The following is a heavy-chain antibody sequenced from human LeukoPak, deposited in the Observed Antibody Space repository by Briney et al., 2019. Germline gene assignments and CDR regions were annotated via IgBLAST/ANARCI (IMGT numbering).Heavy chain of an antibody. J-gene: IGHJ2*01. CDR3: ARSSRKYWYFDL. V-gene: IGHV5-51*01. CDR2: IYPGDSDA. CDR1: GYSFTSYW. D-gene: IGHD6-6*01. Sequence: GESLKISCTGSGYSFTSYWIGWVRQMPGKGLEWMGIIYPGDSDARYSPSFQGQVTISTDKAINTAYLQLNSLKASDTAMYYCARSSRKYWYFDLWGRGTLVTVSS.